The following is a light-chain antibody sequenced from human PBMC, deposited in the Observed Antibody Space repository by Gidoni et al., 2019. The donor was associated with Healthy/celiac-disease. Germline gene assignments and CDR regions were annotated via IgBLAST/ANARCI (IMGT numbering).Light chain of an antibody. CDR1: QSVSSY. V-gene: IGKV3-11*01. Sequence: IVLTQSPATLSLSPRERATLSCRASQSVSSYLAWYQQKPGQAPRLLIYDASNRATGIPARFSGSGSGTDCTLTISSLEPEDFAVYYCQQRSNWPPFTFGPGTKVDIK. CDR3: QQRSNWPPFT. J-gene: IGKJ3*01. CDR2: DAS.